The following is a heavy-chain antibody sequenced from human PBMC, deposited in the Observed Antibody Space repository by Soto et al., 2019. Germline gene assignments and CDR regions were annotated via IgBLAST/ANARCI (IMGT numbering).Heavy chain of an antibody. CDR2: INSDGSST. CDR1: GFTFSSYW. D-gene: IGHD1-26*01. CDR3: AREDRNYYAFDI. V-gene: IGHV3-74*01. J-gene: IGHJ3*02. Sequence: GGSLRLSCAASGFTFSSYWMHWVRQAPGKGLVWVSRINSDGSSTSYADSVKGRFTISRDNAKNTLYLQMNSLRAEDTAVYYCAREDRNYYAFDIWGQGTMVTVSS.